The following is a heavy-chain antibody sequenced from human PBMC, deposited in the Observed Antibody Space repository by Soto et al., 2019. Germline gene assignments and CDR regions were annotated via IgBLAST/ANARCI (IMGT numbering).Heavy chain of an antibody. CDR1: GYTLTELS. J-gene: IGHJ3*02. CDR3: ASGVGRYYDSSGYPRAFDI. Sequence: ASVKVSCKGSGYTLTELSMHWVRQAPGKGLEWMGGFDPEDGETIYAQKFQGRVTMTEDTSTDTAYMELSRLRSDDTAVYYCASGVGRYYDSSGYPRAFDIWGQGTMVTVSS. V-gene: IGHV1-24*01. D-gene: IGHD3-22*01. CDR2: FDPEDGET.